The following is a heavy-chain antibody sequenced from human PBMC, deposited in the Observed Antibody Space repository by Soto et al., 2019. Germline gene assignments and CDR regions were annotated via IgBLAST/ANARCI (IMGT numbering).Heavy chain of an antibody. Sequence: SETLSLTCAVSGGSISSGGYSWSWIRQPPGKGLEWIGYIYHSGSTYYNPSLKSRVTISVDRSKNQFSLKLSSVTAADTAVYYCARMTTVTTGLAFDIWGQGTMVTVSS. J-gene: IGHJ3*02. CDR3: ARMTTVTTGLAFDI. V-gene: IGHV4-30-2*02. CDR1: GGSISSGGYS. CDR2: IYHSGST. D-gene: IGHD4-17*01.